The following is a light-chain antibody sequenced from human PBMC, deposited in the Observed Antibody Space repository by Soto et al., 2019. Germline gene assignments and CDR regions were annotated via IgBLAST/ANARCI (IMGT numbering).Light chain of an antibody. CDR2: EVS. Sequence: QSALTQPASVSGSPGQSITISCTGTSSDVGSYNLVSWYQQHPGKAPKLIIYEVSKRPSGVSNRFSGSKSGNTSSLTISGLQAEDEADYFCCSCAGSSTFGFYVFGIGTQLTVL. CDR1: SSDVGSYNL. V-gene: IGLV2-23*02. CDR3: CSCAGSSTFGFYV. J-gene: IGLJ7*01.